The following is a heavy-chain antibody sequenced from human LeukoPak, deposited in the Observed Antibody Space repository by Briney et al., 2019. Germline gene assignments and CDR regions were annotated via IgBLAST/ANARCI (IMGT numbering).Heavy chain of an antibody. CDR2: ISSYNGNT. J-gene: IGHJ4*02. CDR1: GYTFTSCG. V-gene: IGHV1-18*01. CDR3: ARADTSSGYTHNDY. Sequence: ASVKVSCKAFGYTFTSCGISCVRQAPGQGLEWMGWISSYNGNTNYAQKLQGRVTMSTDTSISTAYMELSRLRSDDTAVYYCARADTSSGYTHNDYWGQGTLVTVSS. D-gene: IGHD3-22*01.